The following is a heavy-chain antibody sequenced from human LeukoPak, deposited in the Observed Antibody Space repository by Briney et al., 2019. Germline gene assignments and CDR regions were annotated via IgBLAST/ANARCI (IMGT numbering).Heavy chain of an antibody. CDR3: AKRGVVIRVILVGFHKEAYYFDS. CDR2: ISDSGGRT. Sequence: PGGSLRLSCAVSGITLSNYGMSWVRQAPGKGLEWVAGISDSGGRTNYADSVKGRFTISRDNPKNTLYLQMNSLRAEDTAVYFCAKRGVVIRVILVGFHKEAYYFDSWGQGALVTASS. J-gene: IGHJ4*02. D-gene: IGHD3-22*01. CDR1: GITLSNYG. V-gene: IGHV3-23*01.